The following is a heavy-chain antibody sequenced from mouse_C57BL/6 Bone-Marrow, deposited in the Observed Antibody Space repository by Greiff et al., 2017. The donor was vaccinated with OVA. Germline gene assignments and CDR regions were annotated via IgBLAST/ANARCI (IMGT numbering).Heavy chain of an antibody. CDR1: GFTFSDYY. CDR2: INYDGSST. V-gene: IGHV5-16*01. J-gene: IGHJ1*03. CDR3: ARASYYGSRYFDV. Sequence: DVKLVESEGGLVQPGSSMKLSCTASGFTFSDYYMAWVRQVPEKGLEWVANINYDGSSTYYLDSLKSRFIISRDNAKNILYLQMSSLKSEDTATYYCARASYYGSRYFDVWGTGTTVTVSS. D-gene: IGHD1-1*01.